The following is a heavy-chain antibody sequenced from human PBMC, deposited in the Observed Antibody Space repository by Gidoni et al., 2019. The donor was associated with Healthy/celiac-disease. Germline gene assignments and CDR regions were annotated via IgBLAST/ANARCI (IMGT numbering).Heavy chain of an antibody. V-gene: IGHV1-46*01. CDR1: RYTFTSYY. CDR3: ARDCSPYYFDY. Sequence: QVQLVQSGAEVTQPGASVTVSCKASRYTFTSYYMHWVRQAPGQGLEWMGIINPRGGSTSYAQKFQGRVTMTRDTSTSTVYMELSSLRSEDTAVYYCARDCSPYYFDYWGQGTLVTVSS. D-gene: IGHD2-21*01. J-gene: IGHJ4*02. CDR2: INPRGGST.